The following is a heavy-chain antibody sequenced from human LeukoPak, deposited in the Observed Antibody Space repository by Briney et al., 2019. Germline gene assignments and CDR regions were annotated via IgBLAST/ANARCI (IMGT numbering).Heavy chain of an antibody. CDR2: MYYSGNT. V-gene: IGHV4-39*07. CDR1: GGSISSSGSY. Sequence: SETLSLTCTVSGGSISSSGSYWGWIRQPPGKGLEWIGSMYYSGNTYNPSLKSRVTISVDTSKNQFSLNLTSVNAADTAVYYCARVMAARREDLNWFDPWGQGTLVTVSS. D-gene: IGHD6-6*01. CDR3: ARVMAARREDLNWFDP. J-gene: IGHJ5*02.